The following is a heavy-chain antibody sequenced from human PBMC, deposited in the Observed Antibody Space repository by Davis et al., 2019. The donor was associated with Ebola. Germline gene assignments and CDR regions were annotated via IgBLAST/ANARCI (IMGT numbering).Heavy chain of an antibody. D-gene: IGHD5-12*01. Sequence: ASVKVSCKASGYTFTSYGISWVRQAPGQGLEWMGWISAYNGNTNYAQKLQGRVTMTTDTSTSTAYMELRSLRSDDTAVYYCAREAYEGPSEGDYYGMDVWGQGTTVTVSS. CDR3: AREAYEGPSEGDYYGMDV. J-gene: IGHJ6*02. CDR1: GYTFTSYG. CDR2: ISAYNGNT. V-gene: IGHV1-18*01.